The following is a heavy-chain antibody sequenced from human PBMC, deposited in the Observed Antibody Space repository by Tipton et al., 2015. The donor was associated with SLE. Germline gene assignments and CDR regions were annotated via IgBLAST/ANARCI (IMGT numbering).Heavy chain of an antibody. CDR2: ISGSGDST. CDR3: AKDGIEETRHSSALWYTD. J-gene: IGHJ4*02. CDR1: GFTFSSYA. Sequence: SLRLSCAASGFTFSSYAMSWVRQAPGKGLEWVSTISGSGDSTYYADSVKGRFTISRDNSKNTLYLQMNSLRAEDTAVYYCAKDGIEETRHSSALWYTDWGQGTLVTVSS. V-gene: IGHV3-23*01. D-gene: IGHD2-8*01.